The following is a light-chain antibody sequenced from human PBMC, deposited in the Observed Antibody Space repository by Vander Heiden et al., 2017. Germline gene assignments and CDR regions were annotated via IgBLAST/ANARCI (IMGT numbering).Light chain of an antibody. CDR3: QQSYSTLRT. Sequence: DIQMTQSPSSLSASVGDRVTITCRASQSISSYLNWYQQKPGKAPRLLIYAASSLQSGVPSRFSGSGSRTDFTLAISSLQPEEFTTYYYQQSYSTLRTFGQGTKVEIK. CDR2: AAS. V-gene: IGKV1-39*01. CDR1: QSISSY. J-gene: IGKJ1*01.